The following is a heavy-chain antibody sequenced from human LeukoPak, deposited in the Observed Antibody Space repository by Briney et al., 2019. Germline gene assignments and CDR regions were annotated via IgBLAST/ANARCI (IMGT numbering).Heavy chain of an antibody. Sequence: PGGSLRLSCAASGFTFSSYSMNWVRQAPGKGLEWVSYIGTTTSTIYYADSVKGRFTISRDNAKNSLYLQMYSLRDEDTAVYYCARHDYGGNSGDYWGQGTLVTVSS. CDR2: IGTTTSTI. CDR1: GFTFSSYS. J-gene: IGHJ4*02. V-gene: IGHV3-48*02. CDR3: ARHDYGGNSGDY. D-gene: IGHD4-23*01.